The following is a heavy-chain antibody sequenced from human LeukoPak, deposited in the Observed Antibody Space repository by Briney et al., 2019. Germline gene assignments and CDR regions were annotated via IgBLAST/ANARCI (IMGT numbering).Heavy chain of an antibody. CDR3: ARGGSSSWYYFDY. V-gene: IGHV3-30*02. Sequence: GGSLRLSCAASGFTFSSYDMHWVRQAPGKGLEWVAFIRYDGSNKYYADSVKGRFTISRDNSKNTLYLQMNSLRAEDTAVYYCARGGSSSWYYFDYWGQGTLVTVSS. J-gene: IGHJ4*02. CDR1: GFTFSSYD. CDR2: IRYDGSNK. D-gene: IGHD6-13*01.